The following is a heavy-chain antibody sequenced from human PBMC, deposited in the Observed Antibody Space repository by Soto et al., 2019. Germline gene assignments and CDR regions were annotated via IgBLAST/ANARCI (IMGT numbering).Heavy chain of an antibody. CDR2: STHTGNT. CDR1: GYAFPHYV. V-gene: IGHV1-18*01. D-gene: IGHD1-26*01. CDR3: ARSGEHPLDY. J-gene: IGHJ4*01. Sequence: ASVKVFCKTSGYAFPHYVINWVRQAPGHGLEWMGFSTHTGNTNYAQNFQGRVVLTTDTSTSTAYMEVTSLRSDDTAVYYCARSGEHPLDYWGHGTPVTVSS.